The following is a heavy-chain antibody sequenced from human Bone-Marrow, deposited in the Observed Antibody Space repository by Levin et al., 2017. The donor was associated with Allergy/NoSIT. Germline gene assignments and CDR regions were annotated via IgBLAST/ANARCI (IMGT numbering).Heavy chain of an antibody. D-gene: IGHD4/OR15-4a*01. V-gene: IGHV5-51*01. CDR2: IYPGDSDT. Sequence: RGESLKISCKCSGYNFRTSWIAWVRQMPGQGLEWMGFIYPGDSDTRYSPSFQGHVSISADRSMNTAYLQWNSLRPSDTAMYYCARQATFFIGKTIHGPVDFWGQGTLVTVSS. CDR3: ARQATFFIGKTIHGPVDF. J-gene: IGHJ4*02. CDR1: GYNFRTSW.